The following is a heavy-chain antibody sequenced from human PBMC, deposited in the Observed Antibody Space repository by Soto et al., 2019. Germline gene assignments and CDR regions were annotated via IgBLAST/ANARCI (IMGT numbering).Heavy chain of an antibody. V-gene: IGHV3-15*01. CDR2: IKSKTDGGTT. Sequence: PGGSLRLSCAASGFTFSNAWMSWVRQAPGKGLEWVGRIKSKTDGGTTDYAAPVKGRFTISRDDSKNTLYLQMNSLKTEDTAVYYCTTAPPYCSGGSCYSGVNFDYWGQGTLVTAPQ. CDR1: GFTFSNAW. CDR3: TTAPPYCSGGSCYSGVNFDY. J-gene: IGHJ4*02. D-gene: IGHD2-15*01.